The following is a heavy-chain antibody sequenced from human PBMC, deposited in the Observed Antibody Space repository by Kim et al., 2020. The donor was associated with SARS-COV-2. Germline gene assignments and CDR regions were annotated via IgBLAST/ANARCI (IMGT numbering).Heavy chain of an antibody. CDR3: ARGPRQEDPYHI. Sequence: YYADSVKGRFTISRDNAKNSLYLQMNSLRAEDTAVYYCARGPRQEDPYHIWGQGTMVTVSS. V-gene: IGHV3-21*01. J-gene: IGHJ3*02.